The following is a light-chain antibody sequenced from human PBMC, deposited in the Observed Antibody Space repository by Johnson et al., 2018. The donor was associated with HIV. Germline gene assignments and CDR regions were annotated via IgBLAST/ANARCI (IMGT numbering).Light chain of an antibody. CDR2: DHN. Sequence: QSVLTQPPSVSAAPGQKVTISCSGSSSNIGNNYVSWYQQLPGTAPKLLIYDHNKRPSGIPDRFSGSKSGTSATLGITGLQTGDEADYYCGTWDSSLSKVFGTGTKVTVL. CDR1: SSNIGNNY. J-gene: IGLJ1*01. CDR3: GTWDSSLSKV. V-gene: IGLV1-51*01.